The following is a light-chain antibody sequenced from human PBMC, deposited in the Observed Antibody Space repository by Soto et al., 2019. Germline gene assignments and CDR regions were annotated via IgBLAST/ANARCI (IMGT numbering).Light chain of an antibody. J-gene: IGLJ1*01. V-gene: IGLV1-44*01. CDR1: TSNIGINS. CDR3: AVWDDRLTGYV. Sequence: QSVLTQPPSASGTPGQRLTISCSGSTSNIGINSVTWFQQLPGTAPKLLIHTNDERPSGVPDRFSGSKSGTSASLAIIGLQSEDEADYSCAVWDDRLTGYVFGTGTSSPS. CDR2: TND.